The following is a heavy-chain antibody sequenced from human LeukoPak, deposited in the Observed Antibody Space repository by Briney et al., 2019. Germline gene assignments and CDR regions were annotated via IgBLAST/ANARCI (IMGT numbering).Heavy chain of an antibody. CDR3: ARGEGSYNYYISDY. CDR2: VDSNSGGA. Sequence: ASVKASCKASGYTFTDYYLHWVRQAPAQGLEWMGWVDSNSGGAAYAQKFQGRVTMTRVTSISTVYMELRRLRSDDTAVYFCARGEGSYNYYISDYWGQGTLVTVSS. D-gene: IGHD5-24*01. CDR1: GYTFTDYY. V-gene: IGHV1-2*02. J-gene: IGHJ4*02.